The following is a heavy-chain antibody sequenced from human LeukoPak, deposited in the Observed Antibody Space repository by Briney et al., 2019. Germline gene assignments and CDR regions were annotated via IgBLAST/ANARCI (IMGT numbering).Heavy chain of an antibody. D-gene: IGHD3-3*01. J-gene: IGHJ6*03. CDR2: INHSGST. CDR3: ARHGQFDFWRELYYYPFYMDV. Sequence: SKTLSLTCAVYGGSVSGYYWSWIRQPPGKGLEWIGEINHSGSTNYNPSLKSRVTISVDTFKKQFSLKLSSVTAADTAVYYCARHGQFDFWRELYYYPFYMDVWGKGTTVTVSS. CDR1: GGSVSGYY. V-gene: IGHV4-34*01.